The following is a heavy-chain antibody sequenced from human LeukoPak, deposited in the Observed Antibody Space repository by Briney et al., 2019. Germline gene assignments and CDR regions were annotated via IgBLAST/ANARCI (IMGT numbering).Heavy chain of an antibody. Sequence: PGGSLRLSCAASGITYSSYAMSWVRQAPGKGLEWVSVVSGSGGSTYYADSVKGRFTISRDNSQNTLYLQMNSLRAEDTAVYYCARDPAVTTRTFDYWGQGTLVTVSS. CDR2: VSGSGGST. CDR3: ARDPAVTTRTFDY. V-gene: IGHV3-23*01. J-gene: IGHJ4*02. D-gene: IGHD4-17*01. CDR1: GITYSSYA.